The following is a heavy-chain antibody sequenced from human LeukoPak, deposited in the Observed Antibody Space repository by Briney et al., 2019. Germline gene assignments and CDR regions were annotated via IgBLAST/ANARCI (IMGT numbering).Heavy chain of an antibody. J-gene: IGHJ3*02. CDR3: ARDDKGVAKAFDI. D-gene: IGHD2-15*01. CDR2: ISSSSCYI. Sequence: GGSLRLSCAASGFTFSSYNINWVRQAPGKGREGVSSISSSSCYIYYADSLKGRFTISRDNAKNSMYLQINNLRADDRHVYYCARDDKGVAKAFDIWGQGRMVTVCS. CDR1: GFTFSSYN. V-gene: IGHV3-21*03.